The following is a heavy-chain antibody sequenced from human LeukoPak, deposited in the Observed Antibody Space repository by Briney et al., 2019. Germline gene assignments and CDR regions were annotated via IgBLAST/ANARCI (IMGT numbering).Heavy chain of an antibody. D-gene: IGHD3-10*01. J-gene: IGHJ4*02. CDR2: ISDSGDST. Sequence: GGSLRLSCAASGFTFSNYGMSWVRQAPGKGLEWVSVISDSGDSTYYADSVKGRFTVSRDNSKNTVFLQMNSLRAEDTAVYFCTRAPQQPRSYNDYWGRGTLVTVSS. V-gene: IGHV3-23*01. CDR3: TRAPQQPRSYNDY. CDR1: GFTFSNYG.